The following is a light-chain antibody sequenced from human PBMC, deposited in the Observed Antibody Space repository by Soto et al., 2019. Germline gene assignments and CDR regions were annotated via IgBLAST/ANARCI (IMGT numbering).Light chain of an antibody. CDR2: EVS. Sequence: QSALTQPASVSGSPGQSITIYCTGTSGDVGGYKFVSWYQQHPGKAPKLMIYEVSNRPSGVSSRFSGSKSGNTASLTISGLQAEDEADYYCSSYTSSSTLGVFGTGTKVT. J-gene: IGLJ1*01. CDR3: SSYTSSSTLGV. CDR1: SGDVGGYKF. V-gene: IGLV2-14*01.